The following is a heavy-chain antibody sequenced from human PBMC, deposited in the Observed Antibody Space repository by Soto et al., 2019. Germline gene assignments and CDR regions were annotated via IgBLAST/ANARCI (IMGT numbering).Heavy chain of an antibody. CDR2: MNPNSGNT. Sequence: ASVKVSCKASGYTFTSYDINWVRQATGQGLEWMGWMNPNSGNTGYAQKFQGRVTMTRNTSISTAYMELSSLRSEDTAVYYCARDVTYYYDSSGSRSHFDIWGQGTMVT. CDR3: ARDVTYYYDSSGSRSHFDI. D-gene: IGHD3-22*01. V-gene: IGHV1-8*01. CDR1: GYTFTSYD. J-gene: IGHJ3*02.